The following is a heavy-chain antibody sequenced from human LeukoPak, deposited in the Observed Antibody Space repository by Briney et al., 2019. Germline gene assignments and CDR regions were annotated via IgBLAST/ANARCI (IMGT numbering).Heavy chain of an antibody. V-gene: IGHV3-23*01. D-gene: IGHD3-22*01. J-gene: IGHJ4*02. CDR2: ISGSGDST. Sequence: GGSLRLSCAASGFTFSNYAMSWVRQAPGKGLEWVSTISGSGDSTYYPEFVKGRFTISRDNSKNTLYLQMNSLRAEDTAVYYCARDVNWDYDDSNGLDYWGQGTLVTVSS. CDR3: ARDVNWDYDDSNGLDY. CDR1: GFTFSNYA.